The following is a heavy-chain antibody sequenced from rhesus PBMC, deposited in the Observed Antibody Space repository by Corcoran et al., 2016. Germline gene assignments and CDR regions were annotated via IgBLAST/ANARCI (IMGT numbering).Heavy chain of an antibody. CDR1: GYSISSGYG. J-gene: IGHJ3*01. Sequence: QVQLQESGPGLVKPSETLSLTCAVSGYSISSGYGWGWIRQPPGKGLEWIGYIYGSGGGTNYNPSLKNRVTISKDTSKNQFSLKLSSVTAADTAVYYCARGKRWLENHDAFDFWGQGLRVTVSS. D-gene: IGHD6-37*01. CDR3: ARGKRWLENHDAFDF. V-gene: IGHV4-106*01. CDR2: IYGSGGGT.